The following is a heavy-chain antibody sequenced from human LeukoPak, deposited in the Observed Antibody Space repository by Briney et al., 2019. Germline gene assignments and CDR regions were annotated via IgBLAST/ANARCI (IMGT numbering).Heavy chain of an antibody. V-gene: IGHV3-23*01. D-gene: IGHD5-24*01. J-gene: IGHJ4*02. CDR3: AKKTSDGYNLFDY. CDR2: ISGSGGST. CDR1: GFTFSSYA. Sequence: GGSLRLSCAASGFTFSSYAMSWVRQAPVKGLEWVSAISGSGGSTYYADSVKGRFTISRDNSKNTLYLQTNSLRAEDTAVYYCAKKTSDGYNLFDYWGQGTLVTVSS.